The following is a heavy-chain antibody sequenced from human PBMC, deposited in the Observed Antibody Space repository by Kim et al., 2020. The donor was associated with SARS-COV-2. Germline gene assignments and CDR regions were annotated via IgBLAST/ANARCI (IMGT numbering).Heavy chain of an antibody. D-gene: IGHD3-10*01. CDR1: GYTFTNYA. J-gene: IGHJ4*02. CDR3: SRDTSLGPGLWFGESNYPHY. V-gene: IGHV1-3*01. CDR2: INAGNGDT. Sequence: ASVKVSCKASGYTFTNYAIHWVRQAPGQRPEWMGWINAGNGDTKYSQKFQGRVTITRDTFASTAYMELRSLRSEDTAMYFCSRDTSLGPGLWFGESNYPHYWGQGTLVSVSS.